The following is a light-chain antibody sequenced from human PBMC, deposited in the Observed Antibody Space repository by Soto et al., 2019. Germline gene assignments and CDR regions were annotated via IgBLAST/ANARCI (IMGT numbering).Light chain of an antibody. J-gene: IGKJ4*01. CDR3: QQYGSSPLT. CDR1: QSVSSSY. Sequence: EIVLTQSPGTLSLSPGERATLSCRVSQSVSSSYLAWYQQKPGQAPRLLIYGASSRATGIPDRFNGSGSGTDFTLTISRLEPEDFAVYYCQQYGSSPLTFGGGTKVDIK. V-gene: IGKV3-20*01. CDR2: GAS.